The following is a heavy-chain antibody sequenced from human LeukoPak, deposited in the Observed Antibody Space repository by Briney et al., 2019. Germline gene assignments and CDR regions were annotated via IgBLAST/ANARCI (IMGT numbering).Heavy chain of an antibody. CDR1: GYTFTSYA. V-gene: IGHV1-3*01. CDR2: INAGNGNT. Sequence: GASVTVSCRASGYTFTSYAMHWVRQAPGQRLEWMGWINAGNGNTKYSQKFQGRVTITRDTSASTAYMELSSLRSEDTAVYYCARTIVAGYFDYWGQGTLVTVSS. J-gene: IGHJ4*02. CDR3: ARTIVAGYFDY. D-gene: IGHD5-12*01.